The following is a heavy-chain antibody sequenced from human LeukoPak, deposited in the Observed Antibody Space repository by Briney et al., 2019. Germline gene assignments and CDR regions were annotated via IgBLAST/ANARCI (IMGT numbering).Heavy chain of an antibody. CDR3: ARCTVTTPSIQNAFDI. Sequence: GGSLRLSCAASGFTFSSYAMSWVRQAPGKGLEWVSAISGSGGSTYYADSVKGRFTISRDNSKNTLYLQMNSLRAEDTAVYYCARCTVTTPSIQNAFDIWGQGTMVTVSS. V-gene: IGHV3-23*01. CDR2: ISGSGGST. CDR1: GFTFSSYA. D-gene: IGHD4-11*01. J-gene: IGHJ3*02.